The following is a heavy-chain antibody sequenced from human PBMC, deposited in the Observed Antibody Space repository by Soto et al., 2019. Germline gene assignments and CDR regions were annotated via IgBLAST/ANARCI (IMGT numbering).Heavy chain of an antibody. J-gene: IGHJ4*02. Sequence: LRLSCAASGFTFNIFGMHWVRQAPGKGLEWVALISNDGTNKYYADSVRGRFTISRDSSKNTVFLQMDSLRADDTAVYYCAKGSTRWLESLLHYWGQGTLVTVSS. CDR3: AKGSTRWLESLLHY. D-gene: IGHD5-12*01. CDR2: ISNDGTNK. V-gene: IGHV3-30*18. CDR1: GFTFNIFG.